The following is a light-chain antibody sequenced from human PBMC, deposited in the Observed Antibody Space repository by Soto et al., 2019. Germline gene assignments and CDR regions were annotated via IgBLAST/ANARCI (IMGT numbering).Light chain of an antibody. CDR3: QQYNNWPGT. CDR2: AAS. Sequence: EMVMTQSPATLSVSPGERATLSCRASQNIGSNLAWYQQKPGQAPRLLIYAASSRATGIPARFSGSGSVTEFTLTISSLQSEDFAVYYCQQYNNWPGTFGQGTKVEIK. V-gene: IGKV3-15*01. J-gene: IGKJ1*01. CDR1: QNIGSN.